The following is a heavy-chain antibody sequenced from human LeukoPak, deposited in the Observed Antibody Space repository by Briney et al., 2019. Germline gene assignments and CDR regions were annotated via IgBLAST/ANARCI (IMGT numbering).Heavy chain of an antibody. CDR1: VYTFTSSG. V-gene: IGHV1-18*01. D-gene: IGHD6-19*01. Sequence: ASVTVSYKPSVYTFTSSGITWVRQAPGQGLEWMGWISTYNGYSKYAQNLQGRVTMTADTSTSTAYMELSSLRSDDTAVYYCAKNSSGGYSDYWGQGTLVTVSS. CDR2: ISTYNGYS. CDR3: AKNSSGGYSDY. J-gene: IGHJ4*02.